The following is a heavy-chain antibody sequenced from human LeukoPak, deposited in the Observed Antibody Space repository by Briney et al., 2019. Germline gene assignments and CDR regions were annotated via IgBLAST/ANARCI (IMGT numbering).Heavy chain of an antibody. CDR1: GGSFSGYY. CDR3: ARLGRRVDP. CDR2: INHSGST. D-gene: IGHD2-15*01. J-gene: IGHJ5*02. V-gene: IGHV4-34*01. Sequence: NPSETLSLTCAVYGGSFSGYYWSWIRQPPGKGLEWIGEINHSGSTNYNPSLKSRVTISVDTSKNQFSLKLSSVTAADTAVYYCARLGRRVDPWGQGTLVTVSS.